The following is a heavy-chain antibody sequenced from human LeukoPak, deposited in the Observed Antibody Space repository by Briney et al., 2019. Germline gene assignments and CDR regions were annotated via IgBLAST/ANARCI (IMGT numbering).Heavy chain of an antibody. CDR1: EFTFSNYA. Sequence: GGSLRLSCAASEFTFSNYAMSWVRQAPGKGLEWVSGSTGTGYSTYYADSVKGRFTISRDNSKNTLYLQMNSLRAEHTAVYYCTRHGGLGSGSNYVDYWGQGTLVTVSS. V-gene: IGHV3-23*01. CDR2: STGTGYST. J-gene: IGHJ4*02. D-gene: IGHD3-10*01. CDR3: TRHGGLGSGSNYVDY.